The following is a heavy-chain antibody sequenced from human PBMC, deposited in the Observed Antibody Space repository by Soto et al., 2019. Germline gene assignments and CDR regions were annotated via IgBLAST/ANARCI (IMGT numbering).Heavy chain of an antibody. Sequence: GGSLRLSCAASGFTFSSYNMNWVRQAPGKGLEWVSSISSSSSYIYYADSVKGRFTISRDNAKNSLYLQMNSLRAEDTAVYYCARAQVLGAAGPPDPFDIWGQGTMVTVSS. CDR1: GFTFSSYN. CDR3: ARAQVLGAAGPPDPFDI. J-gene: IGHJ3*02. V-gene: IGHV3-21*01. CDR2: ISSSSSYI. D-gene: IGHD3-16*01.